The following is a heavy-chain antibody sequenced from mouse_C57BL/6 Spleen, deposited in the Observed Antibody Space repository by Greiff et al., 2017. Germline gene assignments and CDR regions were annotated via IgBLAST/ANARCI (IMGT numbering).Heavy chain of an antibody. J-gene: IGHJ2*01. CDR1: GYTFTSYW. V-gene: IGHV1-52*01. CDR3: ARGDSNYFFDY. Sequence: VQLQQSGAELVRPGSSVKLSCKASGYTFTSYWMHWVKQRPIQGLEWIGNIDPSDSETHYNQKFKDKATLTVDKSSSTAYMQLSSLTSEDSAVYYCARGDSNYFFDYWGQGTTLTVSS. D-gene: IGHD2-5*01. CDR2: IDPSDSET.